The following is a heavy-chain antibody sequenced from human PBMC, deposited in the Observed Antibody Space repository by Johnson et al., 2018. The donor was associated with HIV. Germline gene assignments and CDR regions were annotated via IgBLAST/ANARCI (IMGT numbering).Heavy chain of an antibody. CDR3: AKGADYADYEGAFDI. V-gene: IGHV3-30*19. CDR1: GFTFSSYG. J-gene: IGHJ3*02. Sequence: QVQLVESGGGVVQPGGSLRLSCAASGFTFSSYGMHWVRQAPGKGLEWVAIISYDVSNIYYADSVKGRFSISRDNAKNSLYLQMNSLRVEDTAVYYCAKGADYADYEGAFDIWGQGTMVTVSS. D-gene: IGHD4-17*01. CDR2: ISYDVSNI.